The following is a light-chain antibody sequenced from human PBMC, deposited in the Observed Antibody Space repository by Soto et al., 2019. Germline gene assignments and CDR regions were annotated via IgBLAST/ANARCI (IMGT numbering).Light chain of an antibody. CDR3: QQYANSPPWT. CDR2: GSS. J-gene: IGKJ1*01. Sequence: EIVLTQSPGTLSLSPGERATLSCRASQSVDTFLVWYQQKPGQAPRLLIFGSSSRATGIPDRFRGSGSGTDFTLTISGLEHEDFAVYYCQQYANSPPWTFGQETKLEIK. CDR1: QSVDTF. V-gene: IGKV3-20*01.